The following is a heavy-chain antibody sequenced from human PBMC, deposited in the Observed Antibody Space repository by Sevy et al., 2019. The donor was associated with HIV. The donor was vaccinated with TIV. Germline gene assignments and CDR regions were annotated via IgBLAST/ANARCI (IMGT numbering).Heavy chain of an antibody. D-gene: IGHD3-10*01. CDR1: GFTFSSYA. CDR2: ISGSGGST. CDR3: AKDHRYYGSGDY. Sequence: GGSLRLSCAASGFTFSSYAMSWVRQAPGKGLEWVSAISGSGGSTYYAASVKGRFTISRDNSKNTLYLQMNSLRAEDTAVYYCAKDHRYYGSGDYWGQGTLVTVSS. J-gene: IGHJ4*02. V-gene: IGHV3-23*01.